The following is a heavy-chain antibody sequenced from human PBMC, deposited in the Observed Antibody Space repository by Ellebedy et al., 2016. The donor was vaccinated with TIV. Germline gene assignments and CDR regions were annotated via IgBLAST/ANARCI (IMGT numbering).Heavy chain of an antibody. V-gene: IGHV4-39*01. CDR1: GGSISRSTYY. J-gene: IGHJ2*01. CDR2: IYYSGNT. CDR3: ARNVLIFTFDKWYSDL. Sequence: SETLSLTCTVSGGSISRSTYYWGWIRQPPGKGLEWIATIYYSGNTYYNPSLESRVSISMGTSKNQFSLDLTYVTAADTAIYYCARNVLIFTFDKWYSDLWGRGTLVTVSS. D-gene: IGHD3/OR15-3a*01.